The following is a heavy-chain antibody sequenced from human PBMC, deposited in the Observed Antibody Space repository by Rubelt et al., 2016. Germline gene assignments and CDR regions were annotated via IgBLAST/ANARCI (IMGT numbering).Heavy chain of an antibody. CDR1: GGSFSRYY. J-gene: IGHJ4*02. CDR2: INHSGRT. CDR3: SREWMVRGELNFDY. Sequence: QVQLQQWGAGLLKPSETLSMTCAVYGGSFSRYYWNWIRQPPGKGLEWIGEINHSGRTNYNQSLKSRVIISVDTSKNKFSLRLSSVTAADTAVSYCSREWMVRGELNFDYWCQGTLVTVSS. V-gene: IGHV4-34*01. D-gene: IGHD3-10*01.